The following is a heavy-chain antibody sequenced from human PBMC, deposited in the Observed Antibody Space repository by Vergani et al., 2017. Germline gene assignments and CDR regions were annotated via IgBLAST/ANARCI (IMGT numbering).Heavy chain of an antibody. Sequence: EVPLVQSGAEVKKPGESLKISCKGSGYSFTSYWIGWVRQMPGKGLEWMGIIYPGDSDTRYSPSFQGQVTISADKSISTAYLQWSSLKASDTAMYYCARLAYYYDSSGYYYLDYWGQGTLVTVSS. CDR3: ARLAYYYDSSGYYYLDY. J-gene: IGHJ4*02. D-gene: IGHD3-22*01. CDR2: IYPGDSDT. CDR1: GYSFTSYW. V-gene: IGHV5-51*01.